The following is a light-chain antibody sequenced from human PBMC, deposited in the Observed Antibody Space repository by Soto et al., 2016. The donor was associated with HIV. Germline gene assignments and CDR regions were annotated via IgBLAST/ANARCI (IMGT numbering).Light chain of an antibody. V-gene: IGKV1-5*03. CDR2: KAS. CDR1: QSISSW. J-gene: IGKJ2*01. CDR3: QQYNSYPDT. Sequence: DIQMTQSPSTLSASVGDRVTITCRASQSISSWLAWYQQKPGKAPKLLIYKASSLESGVPSRFSGSGSGTEFTLTISSLQPDDFATYYCQQYNSYPDTFGQGTKAGDQT.